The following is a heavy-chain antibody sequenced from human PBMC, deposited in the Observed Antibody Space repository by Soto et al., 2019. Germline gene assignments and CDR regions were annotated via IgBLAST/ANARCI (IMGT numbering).Heavy chain of an antibody. CDR3: AILFSSGSGDLDYDYYMDV. V-gene: IGHV1-8*01. CDR2: MNPSSGGT. D-gene: IGHD6-19*01. Sequence: QVQLVQSGAEVKKPGASVKVSCKASGYTFTSSDINWVRQATGQGLEWMGWMNPSSGGTAYSQKFQGRGNMTRNTSINTAYMELSSLRSRDTAVYYCAILFSSGSGDLDYDYYMDVWGKGTTVTVSS. CDR1: GYTFTSSD. J-gene: IGHJ6*03.